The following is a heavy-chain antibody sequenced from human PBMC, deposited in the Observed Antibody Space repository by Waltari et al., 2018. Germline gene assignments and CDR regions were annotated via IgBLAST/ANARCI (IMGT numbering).Heavy chain of an antibody. D-gene: IGHD5-18*01. J-gene: IGHJ5*02. CDR1: GFTFSSYW. CDR2: IKQDGSEK. V-gene: IGHV3-7*01. CDR3: ARAGYSYGYQGGWFDP. Sequence: EVQLVESGGGLVQPGGSLRLSCAASGFTFSSYWMSWVRQAPGKGLEWVANIKQDGSEKYYVDSVKGRFTISRDNAKNSLYLQMNSLRAEDTAVYYCARAGYSYGYQGGWFDPWGQGTLVTVSS.